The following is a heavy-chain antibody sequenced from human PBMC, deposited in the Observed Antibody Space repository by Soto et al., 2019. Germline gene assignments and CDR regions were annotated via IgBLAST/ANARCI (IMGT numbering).Heavy chain of an antibody. J-gene: IGHJ5*02. Sequence: PSETLSLTCTVSGGSISSGGYYWSWIRQHPGKGLEWIGYIYYSGRTYYNPSLHSRVSIAVDTTENQLSLKLTSVTAADTSVYYCARASFSSSSSWFDPWGRGTLVTVSS. D-gene: IGHD6-19*01. V-gene: IGHV4-31*03. CDR3: ARASFSSSSSWFDP. CDR1: GGSISSGGYY. CDR2: IYYSGRT.